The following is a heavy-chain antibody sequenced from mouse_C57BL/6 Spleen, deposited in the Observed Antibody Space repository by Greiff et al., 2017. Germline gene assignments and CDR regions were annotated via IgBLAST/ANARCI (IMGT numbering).Heavy chain of an antibody. CDR1: GYAFSSYW. CDR3: ARPAAQAPWFAY. Sequence: QVQLQQSGAELVKPGASVKISYKASGYAFSSYWMNWVKQRPGKGLEWIGQIYPGDGDTNYNGKFKGKATLTADKSSSTAYMQLSSLTSEDSAVYFCARPAAQAPWFAYWGQGTLVTVSA. V-gene: IGHV1-80*01. CDR2: IYPGDGDT. D-gene: IGHD3-2*02. J-gene: IGHJ3*01.